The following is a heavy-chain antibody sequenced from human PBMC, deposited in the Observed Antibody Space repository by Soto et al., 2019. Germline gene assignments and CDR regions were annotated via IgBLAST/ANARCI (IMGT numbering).Heavy chain of an antibody. D-gene: IGHD6-19*01. Sequence: TLSLTCAVSGYSISSGYYWGWIRQPPGKGLEWIGTLYHSGSTYYNPSLKSRVNISLVPSKKQFSLKLSSVNAADTAVYYCARDPSHQWLVSDRIWFDHWGQG. CDR3: ARDPSHQWLVSDRIWFDH. J-gene: IGHJ5*02. V-gene: IGHV4-38-2*02. CDR1: GYSISSGYY. CDR2: LYHSGST.